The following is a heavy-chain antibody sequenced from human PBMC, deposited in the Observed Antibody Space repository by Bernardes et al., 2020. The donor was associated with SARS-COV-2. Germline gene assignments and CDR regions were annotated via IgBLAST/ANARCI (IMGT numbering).Heavy chain of an antibody. Sequence: GSLRLSCAASGFTVSSTHMRWVRQAPGKGLEWVALIYSGGSTYSADSVKGRFTISRDNSKNTLSLQMNSLRAEDTAVYYCLNLHIWGQGTMVTVSS. CDR2: IYSGGST. V-gene: IGHV3-66*01. CDR1: GFTVSSTH. J-gene: IGHJ3*02. CDR3: LNLHI.